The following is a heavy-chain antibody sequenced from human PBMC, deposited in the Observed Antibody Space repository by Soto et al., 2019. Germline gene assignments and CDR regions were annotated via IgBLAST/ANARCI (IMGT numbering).Heavy chain of an antibody. J-gene: IGHJ4*02. Sequence: GGSLRLSCAASGFTFSDYYMSWIRQAPGKGLEWVSYISSSGSTIYYADSVKGRFTISRDNAKNSLYLQMNSLRAEDTAVYYCASGFGELLYAIHVPEENWGQGTLVTVSS. V-gene: IGHV3-11*01. CDR2: ISSSGSTI. D-gene: IGHD3-10*01. CDR1: GFTFSDYY. CDR3: ASGFGELLYAIHVPEEN.